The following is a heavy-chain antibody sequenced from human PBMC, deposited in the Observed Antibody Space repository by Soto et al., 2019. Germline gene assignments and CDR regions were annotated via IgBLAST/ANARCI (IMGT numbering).Heavy chain of an antibody. V-gene: IGHV3-33*01. Sequence: QVQLVESGGGVVQPGTSLRLSCVASGFAFSSFGMHWVRQAPGKGLEWVAIIWYDGSDKYYGDSVKGRFTISRDNSKNTVFLQMNRLRAEDTAVYHCAFGNLSYYFDYWGQGTPVTVSS. CDR3: AFGNLSYYFDY. CDR2: IWYDGSDK. CDR1: GFAFSSFG. D-gene: IGHD3-16*01. J-gene: IGHJ4*02.